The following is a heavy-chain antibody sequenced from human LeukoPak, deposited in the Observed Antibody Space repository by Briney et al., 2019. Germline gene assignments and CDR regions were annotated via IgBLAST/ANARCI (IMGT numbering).Heavy chain of an antibody. J-gene: IGHJ4*02. CDR3: AGAGGYSVY. D-gene: IGHD5/OR15-5a*01. V-gene: IGHV3-66*01. CDR2: LNNDGST. Sequence: PGGSLRLPCAASGFTVSNNHMNWVRQAPGKGLECVSVLNNDGSTYYADSVKGRFTTSRDSSKNTVYLQMNSLRAEDTAVYYCAGAGGYSVYGSQGTLVTVSS. CDR1: GFTVSNNH.